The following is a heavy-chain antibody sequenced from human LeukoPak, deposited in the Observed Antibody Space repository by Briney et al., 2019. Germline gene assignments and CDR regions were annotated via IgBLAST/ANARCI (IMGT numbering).Heavy chain of an antibody. Sequence: RTGGSLRLSCAASGFTFDDYGMSWVRQAPGKGLELVSGINGNGGSTGYADSVEGRFTISRDNAKNSLYLQMNSLRAEDTALYYCARGSYSSGWEFYMDVWGKGTTVTVSS. D-gene: IGHD6-19*01. CDR2: INGNGGST. V-gene: IGHV3-20*04. CDR3: ARGSYSSGWEFYMDV. CDR1: GFTFDDYG. J-gene: IGHJ6*03.